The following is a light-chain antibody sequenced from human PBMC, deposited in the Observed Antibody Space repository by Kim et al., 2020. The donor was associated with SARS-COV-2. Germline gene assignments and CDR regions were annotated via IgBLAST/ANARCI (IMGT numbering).Light chain of an antibody. CDR3: QAWDSSTEV. CDR1: KLGDKY. J-gene: IGLJ2*01. Sequence: SYELTQPPSVSVSPGQTASITCSGDKLGDKYACWYQQKPGQSPVLVIYQDSKRPSGIPERFSGSNSGNTATLTISGTQAMAEADYYCQAWDSSTEVFGGGTQLTVL. CDR2: QDS. V-gene: IGLV3-1*01.